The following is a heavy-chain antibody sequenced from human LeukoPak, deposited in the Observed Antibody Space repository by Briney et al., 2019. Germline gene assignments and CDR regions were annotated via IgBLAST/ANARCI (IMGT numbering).Heavy chain of an antibody. V-gene: IGHV4-59*01. J-gene: IGHJ4*02. CDR1: GGSINSYY. Sequence: SETLSLTCTVSGGSINSYYWSWIRQPPGKGLEWIGYIYYSGSTNYNPSLKSRVTISVDTPKNQFSLRLSSVTAADTAVYYCARVTGYMTEDYFDYWGQGTLITVSS. D-gene: IGHD6-13*01. CDR3: ARVTGYMTEDYFDY. CDR2: IYYSGST.